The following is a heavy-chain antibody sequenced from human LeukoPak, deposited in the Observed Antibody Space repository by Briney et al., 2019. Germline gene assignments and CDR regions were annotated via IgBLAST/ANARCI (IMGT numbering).Heavy chain of an antibody. V-gene: IGHV4-34*01. Sequence: KASETLSLTCAVYGGSFSGYYWSWIRQPPGKGLDWIGEINHSGSTNYNPSLKSRVTISVDTSKNQFSLKLSSVTAADTAVYYCARGRYNWNYVPYYYYGMDVWGQGTTVTVSS. D-gene: IGHD1-7*01. J-gene: IGHJ6*02. CDR2: INHSGST. CDR1: GGSFSGYY. CDR3: ARGRYNWNYVPYYYYGMDV.